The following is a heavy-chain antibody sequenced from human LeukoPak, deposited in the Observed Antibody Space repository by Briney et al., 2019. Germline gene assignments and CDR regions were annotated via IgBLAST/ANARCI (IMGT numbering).Heavy chain of an antibody. Sequence: GGSLRLSCAASGFTFNGHWMHRVRHAPGRGLVWVSLINGDGSTIIYADSVKGRFTISRDNAKNSLYLQMNSLGAEDTAVYYCASTIGAAGTQYWGQGTLVTVSS. J-gene: IGHJ4*02. V-gene: IGHV3-74*01. CDR3: ASTIGAAGTQY. D-gene: IGHD6-13*01. CDR2: INGDGSTI. CDR1: GFTFNGHW.